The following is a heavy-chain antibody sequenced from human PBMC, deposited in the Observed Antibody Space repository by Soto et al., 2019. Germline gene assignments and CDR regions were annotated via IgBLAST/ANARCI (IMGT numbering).Heavy chain of an antibody. CDR3: ARGTTTSTFSAMDV. D-gene: IGHD1-1*01. V-gene: IGHV3-30-3*01. CDR2: ISYDGSNT. Sequence: QVQLVESGGGVVQTGRSLRLSCAASGFTFSNNAMDWVRQAPGKGLEWVAVISYDGSNTYIAESVKGRFTISRDNSKNTLFLQMNSLRAEDTAGYYCARGTTTSTFSAMDVWGQGTTVTVSS. CDR1: GFTFSNNA. J-gene: IGHJ6*02.